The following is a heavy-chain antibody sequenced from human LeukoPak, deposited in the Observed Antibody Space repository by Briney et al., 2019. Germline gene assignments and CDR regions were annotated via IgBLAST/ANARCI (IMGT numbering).Heavy chain of an antibody. V-gene: IGHV3-23*01. CDR1: GFTFSSYW. D-gene: IGHD6-19*01. Sequence: GGSLRLSCEASGFTFSSYWMSWVRQAPGKGLEWVAVTVGGGDGTYYADSVKGRFTISRDNSNNTLYLQMNSLRAEDTAVYYCARDGAAVAGTTVYWGQGTLVTVSS. CDR2: TVGGGDGT. J-gene: IGHJ4*02. CDR3: ARDGAAVAGTTVY.